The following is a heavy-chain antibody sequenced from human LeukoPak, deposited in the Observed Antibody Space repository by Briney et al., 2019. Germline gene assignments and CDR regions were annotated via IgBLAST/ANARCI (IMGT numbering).Heavy chain of an antibody. CDR3: ARGLYCSSTSCTAYFDY. Sequence: SETLSLICAVYGGSFSGYYWSWIRQPPGKGLEWIGEINHSGSTNYNPSLKSRVTISVDTSKNQFSLKLSSVTAADTAVYYCARGLYCSSTSCTAYFDYWGQGTLVTVSS. CDR1: GGSFSGYY. D-gene: IGHD2-2*01. J-gene: IGHJ4*02. CDR2: INHSGST. V-gene: IGHV4-34*01.